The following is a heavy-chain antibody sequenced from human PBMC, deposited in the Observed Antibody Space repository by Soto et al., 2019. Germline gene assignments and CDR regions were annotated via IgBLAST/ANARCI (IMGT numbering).Heavy chain of an antibody. CDR1: GGTFSSYT. J-gene: IGHJ5*02. V-gene: IGHV1-69*08. CDR2: IIPILGIA. Sequence: QVQLVQSGAEVKKPGSSVKVSCKASGGTFSSYTISWVRQAPGQGLEWMGRIIPILGIANYAQKFQGRVTMTADKSTSTAYMELSSLISEDTAGYYCARDRPQSCSSTSCWGPPHYWFDPWGQGTLVTVSA. D-gene: IGHD2-2*01. CDR3: ARDRPQSCSSTSCWGPPHYWFDP.